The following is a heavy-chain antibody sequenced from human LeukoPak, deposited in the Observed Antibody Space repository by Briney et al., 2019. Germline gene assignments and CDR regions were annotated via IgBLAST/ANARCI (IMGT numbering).Heavy chain of an antibody. J-gene: IGHJ5*02. CDR3: ARADHNDYGDYGGWFDP. V-gene: IGHV4-31*03. CDR1: GGSISSSSYY. D-gene: IGHD4-17*01. CDR2: IYYRGST. Sequence: PSETLSLTCTVSGGSISSSSYYWGWIRQPPGKGLEWIGYIYYRGSTYYNPSLKSRVTISVDTSKNQFSLKLSSVTAADTAVYYCARADHNDYGDYGGWFDPWGQGTLVTVSS.